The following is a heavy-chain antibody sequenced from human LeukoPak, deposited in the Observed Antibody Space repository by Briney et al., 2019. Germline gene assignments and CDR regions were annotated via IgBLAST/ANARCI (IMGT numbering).Heavy chain of an antibody. J-gene: IGHJ4*02. CDR3: ARGIYGDY. D-gene: IGHD3-16*01. Sequence: GLEWMGWISSLNGNTDCAQNLQGRVAMTTDTSTSTAYMELTSLRSDDTAVYYCARGIYGDYWGQGTLVTVSS. CDR2: ISSLNGNT. V-gene: IGHV1-18*01.